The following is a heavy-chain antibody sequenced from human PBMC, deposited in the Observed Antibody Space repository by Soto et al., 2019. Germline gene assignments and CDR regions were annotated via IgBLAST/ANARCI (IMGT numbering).Heavy chain of an antibody. CDR2: INHSGST. D-gene: IGHD3-9*01. J-gene: IGHJ6*02. CDR3: ARGPTRGLRYFDWFSYYGMDV. Sequence: SETLSLTCAVYGGSFSGYYWSWIRQPPGKGLEWIGEINHSGSTNYNPSLKSRVTISVDTSKNQFSLKLSSVTAADTAVYYCARGPTRGLRYFDWFSYYGMDVWGQGTTVTVSS. V-gene: IGHV4-34*01. CDR1: GGSFSGYY.